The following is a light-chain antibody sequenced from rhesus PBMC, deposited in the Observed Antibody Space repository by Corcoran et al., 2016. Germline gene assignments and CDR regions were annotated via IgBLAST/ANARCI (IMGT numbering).Light chain of an antibody. V-gene: IGLV3-25*01. CDR1: KIGRKY. Sequence: SYDLTQAPSVSAASGQTAKITCGGDKIGRKYVHWYQKKPAQAPLQVIYADKKRPSGIPERFSGSNSGNTATLTISGVEPGDEADYYCLVWDSSSYIFGVGTRLVVL. CDR3: LVWDSSSYI. CDR2: ADK. J-gene: IGLJ1*01.